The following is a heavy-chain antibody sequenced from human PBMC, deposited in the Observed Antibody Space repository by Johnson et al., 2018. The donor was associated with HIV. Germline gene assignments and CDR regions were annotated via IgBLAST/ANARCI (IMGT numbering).Heavy chain of an antibody. Sequence: VQLVESGGGVVRPGGSLRLSCAASGFTFDDYGMSWVRQAPGKGLEWVYGINWNGGSTGYADSVKGRFTISRDNAKNSLYLQMNSLRAEDTAVYYCARDRPPWMGEDAFDIWGQGTMVTVSS. CDR3: ARDRPPWMGEDAFDI. V-gene: IGHV3-20*04. CDR2: INWNGGST. CDR1: GFTFDDYG. D-gene: IGHD1-1*01. J-gene: IGHJ3*02.